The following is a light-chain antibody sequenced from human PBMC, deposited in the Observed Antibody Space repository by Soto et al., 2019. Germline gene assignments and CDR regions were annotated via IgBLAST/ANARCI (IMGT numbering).Light chain of an antibody. CDR1: SSDVGTYTY. V-gene: IGLV2-11*01. CDR3: GSYAGSDTHV. CDR2: DVI. J-gene: IGLJ1*01. Sequence: QSALPQPRSVSGSPGQSVTISCTGTSSDVGTYTYVSWYQQHPGKAPKLIIYDVIKRPSGVPDRFSGSKSGNTASLTISGLQAEDEADYYCGSYAGSDTHVFGTGTKVTV.